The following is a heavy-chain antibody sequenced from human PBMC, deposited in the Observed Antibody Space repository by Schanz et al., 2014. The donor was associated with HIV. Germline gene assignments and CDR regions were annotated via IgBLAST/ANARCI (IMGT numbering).Heavy chain of an antibody. Sequence: QVQLVESGGGVVQPGRSLRLSCAASGITFSTSGMHWVRQAPGKGLEGVAVISYDGSNKYYADSVKGRFTISRDNSKNTLYLQMNSLRAEDTAVYYCAKRRDSGYAYFDYWGQGTLVTVSS. D-gene: IGHD1-1*01. CDR2: ISYDGSNK. J-gene: IGHJ4*02. CDR1: GITFSTSG. CDR3: AKRRDSGYAYFDY. V-gene: IGHV3-30*19.